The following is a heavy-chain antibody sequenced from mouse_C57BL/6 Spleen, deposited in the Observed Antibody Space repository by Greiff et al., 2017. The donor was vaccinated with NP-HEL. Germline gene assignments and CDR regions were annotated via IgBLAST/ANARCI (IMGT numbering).Heavy chain of an antibody. CDR3: AREKLRGFDY. CDR2: IYPRDGST. Sequence: QVQLKESGPELVKPGASVKLSCKASGYTFTSYDINWVKQRPGQGLEWIGWIYPRDGSTKYNEKFKGKATWTVDTSSSTADMELHRLTSEDSAVFFGAREKLRGFDYWGQGTTLTVSS. CDR1: GYTFTSYD. D-gene: IGHD3-2*02. J-gene: IGHJ2*01. V-gene: IGHV1-85*01.